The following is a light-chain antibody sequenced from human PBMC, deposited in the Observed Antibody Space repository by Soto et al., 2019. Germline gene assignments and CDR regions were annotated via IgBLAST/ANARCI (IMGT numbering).Light chain of an antibody. V-gene: IGLV2-14*01. CDR1: SNDIGGYNY. Sequence: QSVLTQPASVSGSPGQSITISCTGTSNDIGGYNYVSWYQQHPGEAPKLIIYEVSNRPSGVSNRFSGSKSDNTASLTITGLQAEDEPSYYCCSYTITHIPVIFGGGTQLTVL. CDR2: EVS. CDR3: CSYTITHIPVI. J-gene: IGLJ2*01.